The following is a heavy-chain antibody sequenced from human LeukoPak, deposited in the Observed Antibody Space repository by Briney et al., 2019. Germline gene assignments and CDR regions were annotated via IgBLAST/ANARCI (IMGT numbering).Heavy chain of an antibody. D-gene: IGHD3-22*01. CDR3: AKAPANSRSGYYCFDY. CDR2: ISYDGSNK. V-gene: IGHV3-30-3*01. J-gene: IGHJ4*02. CDR1: GFTFSSYA. Sequence: GGSLRLSCAASGFTFSSYAMHWVRQAPGKGLEWVAVISYDGSNKYYADSVKGRFTISRDNSKNTLYLQMNSLRAEDTAVYYYAKAPANSRSGYYCFDYWGQGTLVTVSS.